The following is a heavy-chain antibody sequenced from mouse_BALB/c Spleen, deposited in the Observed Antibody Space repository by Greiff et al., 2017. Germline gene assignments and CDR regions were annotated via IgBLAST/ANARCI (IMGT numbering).Heavy chain of an antibody. D-gene: IGHD3-3*01. J-gene: IGHJ2*01. CDR3: AKHGDCNY. V-gene: IGHV2-6-5*01. CDR2: IWGGGST. Sequence: VKLMESGPGLVAPSQSLSITCTVSGFSLTDYGVSWIRQPPGKGLEWLGVIWGGGSTYYISALKSRLSISKDNSKSQVFLKMNSLQTDDTAMYCCAKHGDCNYWGQGTTLTVSS. CDR1: GFSLTDYG.